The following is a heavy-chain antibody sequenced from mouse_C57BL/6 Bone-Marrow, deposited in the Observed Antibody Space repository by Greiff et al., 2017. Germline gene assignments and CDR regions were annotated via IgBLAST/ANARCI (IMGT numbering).Heavy chain of an antibody. Sequence: EVKVVESGGGLVKPGGSLKLSCAASGFTFSDYGMHWVRQAPEKGLEWVAYISSGSSTIYYADTGKGRFTIFSDNDKNTLFLQMTSLRSEDTAMYYCARKVYYDDDEGDYYAMDYWSQGTSVTVSS. CDR1: GFTFSDYG. V-gene: IGHV5-17*01. J-gene: IGHJ4*01. D-gene: IGHD2-4*01. CDR3: ARKVYYDDDEGDYYAMDY. CDR2: ISSGSSTI.